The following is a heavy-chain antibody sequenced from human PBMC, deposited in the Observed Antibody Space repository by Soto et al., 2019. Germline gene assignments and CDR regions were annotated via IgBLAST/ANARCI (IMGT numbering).Heavy chain of an antibody. D-gene: IGHD3-22*01. CDR3: TRLNYYDTSGYPYLFDY. V-gene: IGHV4-59*12. CDR2: VHYVGTT. Sequence: SETLSLTCSVSGDSMSEFYWNWIRQSPGKGLEWIGYVHYVGTTKYNPPHKSRVTISVDTSKKQFSLNLRSVTAADTAVYYCTRLNYYDTSGYPYLFDYWGQGAPVTLSS. CDR1: GDSMSEFY. J-gene: IGHJ4*02.